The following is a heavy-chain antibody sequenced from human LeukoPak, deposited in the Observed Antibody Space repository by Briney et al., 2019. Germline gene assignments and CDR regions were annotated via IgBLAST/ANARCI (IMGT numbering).Heavy chain of an antibody. D-gene: IGHD2-2*01. CDR1: GYTFTSYY. Sequence: GASVKASCKASGYTFTSYYMHWVRQAPGQPLEWLGIINPSGGSTSYAQKFQGRVTMTRDTSTSTVYMELSSLRSEDTAVYYCARDCSSTSCRRDYWGQGTLVTVSS. J-gene: IGHJ4*02. CDR2: INPSGGST. CDR3: ARDCSSTSCRRDY. V-gene: IGHV1-46*01.